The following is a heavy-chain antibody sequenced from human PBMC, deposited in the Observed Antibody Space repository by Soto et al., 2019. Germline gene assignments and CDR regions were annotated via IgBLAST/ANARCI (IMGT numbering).Heavy chain of an antibody. CDR1: GYTFTSYA. V-gene: IGHV1-3*01. J-gene: IGHJ4*02. CDR2: INAGNGNT. D-gene: IGHD2-21*02. Sequence: QVQLVQSGAEVKKPGASVKVSCKASGYTFTSYAMYWVRQAPGQRLEWMGWINAGNGNTKYSQKFQGRVTITRDTSASIAYMELSSLRSEDTAVYYCARSIVVVTAADYWGQGTLVTVSS. CDR3: ARSIVVVTAADY.